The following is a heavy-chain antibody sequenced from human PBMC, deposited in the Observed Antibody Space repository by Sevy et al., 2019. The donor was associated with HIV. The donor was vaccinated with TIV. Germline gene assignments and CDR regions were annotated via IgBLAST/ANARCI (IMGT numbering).Heavy chain of an antibody. V-gene: IGHV3-23*01. CDR3: ARKYDSSGYFDY. CDR1: GFTFSNYA. J-gene: IGHJ4*02. CDR2: ISGSGGSGDKT. Sequence: GGSLRRSCAASGFTFSNYAMNWVRQAPGKGLEWVSGISGSGGSGDKTNYADSVKGRFTISRDDSKNSLYLQLNGLIAEDTAIYYCARKYDSSGYFDYWVQVTLVTVSS. D-gene: IGHD3-22*01.